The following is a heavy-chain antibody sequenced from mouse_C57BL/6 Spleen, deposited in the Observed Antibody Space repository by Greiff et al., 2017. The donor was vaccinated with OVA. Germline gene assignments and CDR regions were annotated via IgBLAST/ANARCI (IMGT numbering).Heavy chain of an antibody. D-gene: IGHD2-13*01. Sequence: QVQLQQPGAELVKPGASVKVSCKASGYTFTSYWMHWVKQRPGQGLEGIGRIHPSDSDTNYNQKFKGKATLTVDKSSSTAYMQLSSLTSEDSAVYYCAIEGDYFYFDYWGQGTTLTVSS. CDR1: GYTFTSYW. J-gene: IGHJ2*01. V-gene: IGHV1-74*01. CDR3: AIEGDYFYFDY. CDR2: IHPSDSDT.